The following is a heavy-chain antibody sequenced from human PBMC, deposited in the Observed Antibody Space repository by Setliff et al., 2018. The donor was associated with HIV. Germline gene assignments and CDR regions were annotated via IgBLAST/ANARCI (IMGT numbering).Heavy chain of an antibody. J-gene: IGHJ4*02. CDR3: ASSGRQRRGTYFDF. Sequence: SGPTRGNPTQPPTLTCTFSGPSLSTSGVGVGWLRQSPGKALEWLAFIYWNTNKHSSPSLKSRLTVTNDTSKKRVVFTMTNMDPVDTATYYCASSGRQRRGTYFDFWGQGTPVTVSS. CDR1: GPSLSTSGVG. V-gene: IGHV2-5*01. D-gene: IGHD3-10*01. CDR2: IYWNTNK.